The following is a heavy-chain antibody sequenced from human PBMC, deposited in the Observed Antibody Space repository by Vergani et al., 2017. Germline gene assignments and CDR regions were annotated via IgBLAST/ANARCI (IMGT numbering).Heavy chain of an antibody. D-gene: IGHD2-21*01. CDR3: ARLSTVEWLLKLWWSDP. V-gene: IGHV4-39*01. J-gene: IGHJ5*02. CDR1: GASIRSSNYY. Sequence: QLQLQESGPGLVKPSATLSLTCSVSGASIRSSNYYWGWLRPPPGKGLVWIASIYYSGSTYDNPSLKSRVTLSVDTSKNQFSLKLSSVTAAATPVYFFARLSTVEWLLKLWWSDPWCQGILVTVSS. CDR2: IYYSGST.